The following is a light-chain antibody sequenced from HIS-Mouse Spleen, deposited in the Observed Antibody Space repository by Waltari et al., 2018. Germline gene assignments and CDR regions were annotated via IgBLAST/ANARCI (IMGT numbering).Light chain of an antibody. CDR3: SSYTSSSTLWV. CDR2: EVS. V-gene: IGLV2-14*01. Sequence: QSALTQPASVSGSPGQSITISCTGTSSAVGGYNYVSWYQQHPGKAPKLMIYEVSHRPSGVSNRFSGSKSGNTASLTISGLQAEDEADYYCSSYTSSSTLWVFGGGTKLTVL. CDR1: SSAVGGYNY. J-gene: IGLJ3*02.